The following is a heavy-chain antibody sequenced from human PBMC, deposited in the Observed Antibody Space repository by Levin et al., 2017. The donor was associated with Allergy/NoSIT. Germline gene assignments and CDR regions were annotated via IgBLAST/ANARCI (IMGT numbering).Heavy chain of an antibody. D-gene: IGHD2-8*02. Sequence: GESLKISCAASGFTFSSYWMSWVRQAPGKGLEWVANIKQDGTEKFYVDSVKGRFTISKDNAKNSVDLHMTSLRVEDSAVYYCSKHWRSAFDIWGQGTMVTVSS. V-gene: IGHV3-7*01. CDR1: GFTFSSYW. CDR2: IKQDGTEK. CDR3: SKHWRSAFDI. J-gene: IGHJ3*02.